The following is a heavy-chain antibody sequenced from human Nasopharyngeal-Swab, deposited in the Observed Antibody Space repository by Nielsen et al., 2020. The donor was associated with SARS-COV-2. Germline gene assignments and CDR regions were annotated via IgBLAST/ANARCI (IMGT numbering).Heavy chain of an antibody. CDR2: IYPGDSDT. D-gene: IGHD3-10*01. J-gene: IGHJ6*02. CDR3: AIDYGSGTYGLDV. CDR1: GYRFSTYW. V-gene: IGHV5-51*01. Sequence: GESLNISCKGSGYRFSTYWINWVRQMPGKGLEWMGIIYPGDSDTRYSPSFQGQVSISVDKSITTAYLQWNSLKASDTATYFCAIDYGSGTYGLDVWGQGTRVTVSS.